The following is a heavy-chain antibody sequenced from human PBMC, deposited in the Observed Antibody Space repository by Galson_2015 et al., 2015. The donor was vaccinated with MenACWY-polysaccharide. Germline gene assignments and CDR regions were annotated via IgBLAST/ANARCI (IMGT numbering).Heavy chain of an antibody. J-gene: IGHJ6*02. CDR3: AKDMAYTREGPTRYCDCCMHA. V-gene: IGHV3-9*01. D-gene: IGHD2-2*02. CDR1: GFTFDDYA. Sequence: SLRLSCAASGFTFDDYAMHWVRQAPGKGLEWVSGISWNSGTIGYADSVKGRFTISRDNAKNSLYLQMNSLRPEDTALYYCAKDMAYTREGPTRYCDCCMHAWGQGTTVTGSS. CDR2: ISWNSGTI.